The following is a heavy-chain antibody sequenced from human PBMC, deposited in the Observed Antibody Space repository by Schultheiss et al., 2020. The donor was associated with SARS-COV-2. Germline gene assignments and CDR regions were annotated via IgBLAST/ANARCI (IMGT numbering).Heavy chain of an antibody. D-gene: IGHD6-13*01. V-gene: IGHV1-18*01. CDR2: ISAYNGNT. CDR3: ASAAAGTTYGMDV. CDR1: GYTFTSYG. Sequence: ASVKVSCKASGYTFTSYGISWVRQAPGQGLEWMGWISAYNGNTNYAQKLQGRVTMTTDTSTSTAYMELSSLRSEDTAVYYCASAAAGTTYGMDVWGQGTTVTVSS. J-gene: IGHJ6*02.